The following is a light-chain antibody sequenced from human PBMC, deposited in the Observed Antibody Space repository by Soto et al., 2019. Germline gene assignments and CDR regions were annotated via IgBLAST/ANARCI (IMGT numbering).Light chain of an antibody. V-gene: IGLV2-14*03. J-gene: IGLJ2*01. CDR3: QTWGTGFQF. CDR1: SSDIGAYNY. Sequence: QSALTQPASVSGSPGQSITISCTGTSSDIGAYNYVSWYRQHPGKAPQLLIYDVNNRPSGVSHRFSGSKSGNTASLTISGLQSEDEADYYCQTWGTGFQFFGCGTKLTVL. CDR2: DVN.